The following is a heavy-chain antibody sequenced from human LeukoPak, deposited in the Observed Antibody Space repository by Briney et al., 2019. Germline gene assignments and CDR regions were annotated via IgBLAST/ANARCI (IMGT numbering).Heavy chain of an antibody. D-gene: IGHD7-27*01. Sequence: ASVKVSCKASGYTFTSYYMHWVRQAPGQGLEWMGIINPSGGNTGYAQKFQGRVTMTRDTSTSTVYMELSSLRSEDTAVYYCARGPGDGWFDPRGQGTLVTVSS. CDR3: ARGPGDGWFDP. CDR1: GYTFTSYY. V-gene: IGHV1-46*01. CDR2: INPSGGNT. J-gene: IGHJ5*02.